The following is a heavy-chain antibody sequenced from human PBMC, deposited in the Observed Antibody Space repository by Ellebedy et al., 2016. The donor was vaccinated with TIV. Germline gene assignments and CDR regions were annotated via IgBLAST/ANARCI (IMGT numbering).Heavy chain of an antibody. Sequence: ASVKVSXKASGYTFTNYVLTWVRQAPGQGPESMGWISAYNGNTNYVQKFQDRVTMTTDTSTSTAYMELRSLRSDDTAVYYCAREMFTFGRFKLFDTWGQGTLVTVSS. V-gene: IGHV1-18*01. J-gene: IGHJ4*02. CDR2: ISAYNGNT. D-gene: IGHD3-16*01. CDR1: GYTFTNYV. CDR3: AREMFTFGRFKLFDT.